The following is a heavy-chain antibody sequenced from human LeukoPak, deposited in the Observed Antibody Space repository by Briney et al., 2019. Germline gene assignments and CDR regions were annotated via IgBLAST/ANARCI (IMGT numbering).Heavy chain of an antibody. V-gene: IGHV4-34*01. Sequence: SETLSLTCAVYGASFSGFHWSWIRQPPGKGLEWIGQIDHSGRTNYNPSLKSRVTMSVDTSKDQFSLKLTSVTAADTAMYYCARGEYYDTSGDRKNWFGPWGQGTLVTVSP. CDR2: IDHSGRT. D-gene: IGHD3-22*01. J-gene: IGHJ5*02. CDR1: GASFSGFH. CDR3: ARGEYYDTSGDRKNWFGP.